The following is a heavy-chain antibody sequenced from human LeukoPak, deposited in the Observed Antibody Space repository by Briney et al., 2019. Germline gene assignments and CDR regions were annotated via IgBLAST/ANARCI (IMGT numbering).Heavy chain of an antibody. CDR2: IKSKTEGATI. CDR3: TTSGYSSAWPPASYFDL. D-gene: IGHD6-19*01. CDR1: GLTFTNAW. Sequence: PGGSLRLSCVASGLTFTNAWMSWVRQAPGKGPEWVGRIKSKTEGATIDYAAPVKGRFTISRDDSKNTLYLQMNSLRTEDTAVYYCTTSGYSSAWPPASYFDLWGRGTLVTVSS. J-gene: IGHJ2*01. V-gene: IGHV3-15*01.